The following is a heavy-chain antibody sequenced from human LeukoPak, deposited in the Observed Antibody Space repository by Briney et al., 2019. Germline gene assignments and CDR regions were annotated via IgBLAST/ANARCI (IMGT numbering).Heavy chain of an antibody. D-gene: IGHD2-15*01. J-gene: IGHJ3*02. CDR3: ARDPNPSGGSAFDI. V-gene: IGHV1-2*02. Sequence: ASVKVSCKASGYTFTGYYMHWVRQAPGQGLEWMGWINPNSGGTNYAQKFQGRVTMTSDTSISTAYMELSRLRSDDTAVYYCARDPNPSGGSAFDIWGQGTMVTVSS. CDR1: GYTFTGYY. CDR2: INPNSGGT.